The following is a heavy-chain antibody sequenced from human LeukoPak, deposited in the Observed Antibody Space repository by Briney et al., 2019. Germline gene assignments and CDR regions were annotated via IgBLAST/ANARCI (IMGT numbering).Heavy chain of an antibody. CDR2: INPNSGGT. V-gene: IGHV1-2*02. CDR3: ARGPRIAVAEDFCDY. D-gene: IGHD6-19*01. CDR1: GYTFTGYY. Sequence: ASVKVSCKASGYTFTGYYMHWVRQAPGQGLEWMGWINPNSGGTNYAQKFQGRVTMTRDTSISTAYMELSRLRSDDTAVYYCARGPRIAVAEDFCDYWGQGTLVTVSS. J-gene: IGHJ4*02.